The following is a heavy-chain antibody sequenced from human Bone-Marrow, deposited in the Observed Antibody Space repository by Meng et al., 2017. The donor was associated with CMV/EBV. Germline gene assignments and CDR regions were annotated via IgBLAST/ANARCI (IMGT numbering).Heavy chain of an antibody. Sequence: GGSLRLSCAASGFTFSGSAMHWVRQSSGNGLEWVGRIRSKANSYATAYAASVKGRFTISRDDSKNTAYLQMNSLKTEDTAVYYCASAIVATGRDYWGQGTLVTVSS. CDR3: ASAIVATGRDY. V-gene: IGHV3-73*01. CDR1: GFTFSGSA. D-gene: IGHD5-12*01. CDR2: IRSKANSYAT. J-gene: IGHJ4*02.